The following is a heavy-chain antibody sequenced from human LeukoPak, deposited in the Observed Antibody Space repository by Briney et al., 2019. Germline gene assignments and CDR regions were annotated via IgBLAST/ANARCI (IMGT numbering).Heavy chain of an antibody. CDR1: GGSLSGYY. D-gene: IGHD6-6*01. CDR2: INHSGGT. CDR3: ARRRIADY. Sequence: RPSETLSLTCAGYGGSLSGYYWSWIRQPPGKGLEWIGEINHSGGTNYNPSLKSRVTISVDTSKNQFSPKLSSVTAAETAVYYCARRRIADYWGQGTLVTVSS. J-gene: IGHJ4*02. V-gene: IGHV4-34*01.